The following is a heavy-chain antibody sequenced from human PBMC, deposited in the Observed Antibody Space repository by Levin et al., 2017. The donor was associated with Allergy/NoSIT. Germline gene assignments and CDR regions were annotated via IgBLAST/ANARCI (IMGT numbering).Heavy chain of an antibody. CDR3: AKKATTVVKGGLYDY. Sequence: GESLKISCAASGFTFSSYAMSWVRQAPGKGLEWVSGISGSGGSTYYADSVKGRFTISRDNSKNTAYLQMNSLRAEDTAVYYCAKKATTVVKGGLYDYWGQGTLVTVSS. J-gene: IGHJ4*02. V-gene: IGHV3-23*01. CDR1: GFTFSSYA. D-gene: IGHD4-23*01. CDR2: ISGSGGST.